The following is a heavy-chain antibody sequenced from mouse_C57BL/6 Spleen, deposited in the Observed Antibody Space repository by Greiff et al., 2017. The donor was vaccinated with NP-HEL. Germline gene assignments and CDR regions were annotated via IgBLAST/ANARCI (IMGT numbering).Heavy chain of an antibody. V-gene: IGHV1-42*01. CDR2: INPSTGGT. Sequence: EVQLQQSGPELVKPGASVKISCKASGYSFTGYYMNWVKQSPEKSLEWIGEINPSTGGTTYNQKFKAKATLTVDKSSSTAYMQLKSLTSEDSAVYYCARKEARYWYVDVWGTGTTVTVSS. J-gene: IGHJ1*03. CDR1: GYSFTGYY. CDR3: ARKEARYWYVDV.